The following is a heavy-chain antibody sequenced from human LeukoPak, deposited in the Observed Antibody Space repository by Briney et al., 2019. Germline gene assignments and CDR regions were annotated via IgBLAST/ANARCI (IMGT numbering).Heavy chain of an antibody. J-gene: IGHJ6*03. D-gene: IGHD2-21*01. V-gene: IGHV3-7*01. Sequence: GGSLRLSCAASGFTFSSYGMSWVRQAPGKGLEWVGGIKQDGSEKYYVDSVKGRFTISRDNAKNSLYLQMNSLRDEDTAVYYCARETEHRSTLPSLGYYYHYMDVWGKGTTVTVSS. CDR2: IKQDGSEK. CDR3: ARETEHRSTLPSLGYYYHYMDV. CDR1: GFTFSSYG.